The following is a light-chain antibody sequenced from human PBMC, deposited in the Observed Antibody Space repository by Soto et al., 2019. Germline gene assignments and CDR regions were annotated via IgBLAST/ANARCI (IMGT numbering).Light chain of an antibody. CDR1: SSDVGGYNY. Sequence: QSALTQPRSVSGSPGQSVTISCTGASSDVGGYNYVSWYQQHPGKAHKLMIYDVSKRPSGVPDRFSGSKSGNTASLTISGLQAEDEADYYCCSYAGSYSYVIGTGTKLTVL. CDR3: CSYAGSYSYV. J-gene: IGLJ1*01. V-gene: IGLV2-11*01. CDR2: DVS.